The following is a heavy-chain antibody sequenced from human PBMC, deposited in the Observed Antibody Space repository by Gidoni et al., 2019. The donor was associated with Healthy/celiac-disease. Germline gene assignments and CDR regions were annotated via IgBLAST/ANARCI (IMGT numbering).Heavy chain of an antibody. D-gene: IGHD6-19*01. CDR3: AKDRGSGWYGDYFDY. Sequence: QVQLVESGGGVVQPGRSLRLSCAASGFTFISYGMHWVRQAPGKGLEWVAVISYDGSNKYYADSVKGRFTISRDNSKNTLYLQMNSLRAEDTAVYYCAKDRGSGWYGDYFDYWGQGTLVTVSS. V-gene: IGHV3-30*18. CDR2: ISYDGSNK. J-gene: IGHJ4*02. CDR1: GFTFISYG.